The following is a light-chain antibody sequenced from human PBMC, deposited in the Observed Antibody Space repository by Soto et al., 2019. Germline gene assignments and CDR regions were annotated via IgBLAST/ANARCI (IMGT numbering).Light chain of an antibody. CDR1: SSDVGGYNY. CDR2: DVS. Sequence: QSALTQPRSVSGSPGQSVTISCTGTSSDVGGYNYVSWYQQHPGKAPKLMIYDVSKRPSGVADRFSGSKSGNTASLTISGLQAEDEADYYCCSYAGSYVFCTGTKLTVL. V-gene: IGLV2-11*01. CDR3: CSYAGSYV. J-gene: IGLJ1*01.